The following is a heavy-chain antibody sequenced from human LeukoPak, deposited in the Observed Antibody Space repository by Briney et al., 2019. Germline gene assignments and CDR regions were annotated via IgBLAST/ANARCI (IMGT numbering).Heavy chain of an antibody. J-gene: IGHJ4*02. Sequence: SETLSLTCTVSGGSISTFSWSWIRQFPGKGLEWIGSIYIKSTNYNPSLKSRVAISVDTSKNQFSLRLDSVTTADTAVYYCARDTTVAAGMQYWGQGPLVTVSS. CDR2: IYIKST. D-gene: IGHD6-19*01. CDR1: GGSISTFS. V-gene: IGHV4-59*01. CDR3: ARDTTVAAGMQY.